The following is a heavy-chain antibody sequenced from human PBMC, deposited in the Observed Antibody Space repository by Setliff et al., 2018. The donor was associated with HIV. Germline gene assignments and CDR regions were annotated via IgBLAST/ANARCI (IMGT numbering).Heavy chain of an antibody. J-gene: IGHJ5*02. D-gene: IGHD6-13*01. Sequence: ASVMVSCKASGYIFTTFGFSWVRQAPGQGLEWMGWINTHNGNTHYAQRFQGRVTMTRDTSTTTAYMELRSLRSDDTAVYYCARATGAADLWGQGTKVTVSS. CDR1: GYIFTTFG. CDR3: ARATGAADL. CDR2: INTHNGNT. V-gene: IGHV1-18*01.